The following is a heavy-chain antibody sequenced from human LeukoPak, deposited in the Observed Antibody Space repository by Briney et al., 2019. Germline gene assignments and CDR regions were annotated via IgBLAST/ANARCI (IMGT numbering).Heavy chain of an antibody. CDR3: ARAPSGYYYFDY. CDR1: GGSISSGGYS. CDR2: IYHSGST. V-gene: IGHV4-30-2*01. D-gene: IGHD3-22*01. Sequence: SQTLSLTCAVSGGSISSGGYSWSWIRQPPGKGLEWIGYIYHSGSTYYNPSLKSRVTISVDRSKNQFSLKLSSVTAADTAVYYCARAPSGYYYFDYWGQGTLVTASS. J-gene: IGHJ4*02.